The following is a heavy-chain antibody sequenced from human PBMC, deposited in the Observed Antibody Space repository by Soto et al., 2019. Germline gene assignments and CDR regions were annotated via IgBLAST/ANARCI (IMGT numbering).Heavy chain of an antibody. CDR3: AKDMGFYYDSSGPYDY. J-gene: IGHJ4*02. CDR1: GFAFSSYA. Sequence: PGGSLRLSCTASGFAFSSYAMSWVRQAPGKGLEWVSASSGSGGSTYYADSVKGRFTISRDNSKNTLYLQMNSLRAEDTAVYYCAKDMGFYYDSSGPYDYWGQGTLVTVSS. V-gene: IGHV3-23*01. D-gene: IGHD3-22*01. CDR2: SSGSGGST.